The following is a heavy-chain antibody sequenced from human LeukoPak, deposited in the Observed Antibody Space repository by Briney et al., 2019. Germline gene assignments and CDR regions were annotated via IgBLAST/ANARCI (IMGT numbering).Heavy chain of an antibody. CDR2: IYYSGST. J-gene: IGHJ4*02. CDR3: ASRGGSGYYVDY. CDR1: GGSISSYY. V-gene: IGHV4-59*01. D-gene: IGHD3-22*01. Sequence: PSETLSLTCTVSGGSISSYYWSWIRQSPGKGLEWIGYIYYSGSTNYNPSLKSRVTISVDTSKNQFSLKLSSVTAADTAVYYCASRGGSGYYVDYWGQGTLVTVSS.